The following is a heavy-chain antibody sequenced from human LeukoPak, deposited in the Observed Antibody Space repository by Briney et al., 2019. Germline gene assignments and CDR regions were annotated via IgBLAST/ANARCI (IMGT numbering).Heavy chain of an antibody. Sequence: SVKVSCKASGYTFTSYAMNWVRQAPGQGLEWMGGIIPIFGTANYAQKFQGRVTITADESTSTAYMELSSLRSEDTAVYYCARSPSSGWYEGCFDYWGQGTLVTVSS. CDR3: ARSPSSGWYEGCFDY. D-gene: IGHD6-19*01. CDR1: GYTFTSYA. CDR2: IIPIFGTA. V-gene: IGHV1-69*13. J-gene: IGHJ4*02.